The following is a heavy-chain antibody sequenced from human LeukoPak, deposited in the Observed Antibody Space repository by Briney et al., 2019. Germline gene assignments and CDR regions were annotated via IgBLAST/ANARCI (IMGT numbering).Heavy chain of an antibody. CDR2: IKSKTDGGTT. Sequence: PGGSLRLSCAASGFTFSNAWMSWVRQAPGKGLEWVGRIKSKTDGGTTDYAAPVKGRFTISRDNSKNTLYLQMNSLRAEDTAVYYCAKPYSSSWYNFDYWGQGTLVTVSS. CDR1: GFTFSNAW. CDR3: AKPYSSSWYNFDY. J-gene: IGHJ4*02. V-gene: IGHV3-15*01. D-gene: IGHD6-13*01.